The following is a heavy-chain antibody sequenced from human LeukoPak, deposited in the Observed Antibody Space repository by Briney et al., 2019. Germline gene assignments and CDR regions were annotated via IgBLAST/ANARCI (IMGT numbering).Heavy chain of an antibody. J-gene: IGHJ4*02. D-gene: IGHD6-19*01. Sequence: PSETLSLTCAVSGGSISSGGYSWSWIRQPPGKGLEWIGYIYHSGSTYYNPSLKSRVTISVDTSKNQFSLKLSSVTAADTAVYYCARGSSGWYFDYWGQGTLVTVSS. CDR1: GGSISSGGYS. CDR2: IYHSGST. V-gene: IGHV4-30-2*02. CDR3: ARGSSGWYFDY.